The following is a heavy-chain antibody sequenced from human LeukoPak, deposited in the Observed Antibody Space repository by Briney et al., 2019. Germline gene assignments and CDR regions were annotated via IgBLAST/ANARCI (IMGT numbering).Heavy chain of an antibody. J-gene: IGHJ3*02. Sequence: ASVKVSCKASGYTFTGYYMHWVRQAPGQGLEWMGWISAYNGNTNYAQKLQGRVTMTTDTSTSTAYMELRSLRSDDTAVYYCARGSFYDHAFDIWGQGTMVTVSS. CDR1: GYTFTGYY. D-gene: IGHD2/OR15-2a*01. V-gene: IGHV1-18*04. CDR2: ISAYNGNT. CDR3: ARGSFYDHAFDI.